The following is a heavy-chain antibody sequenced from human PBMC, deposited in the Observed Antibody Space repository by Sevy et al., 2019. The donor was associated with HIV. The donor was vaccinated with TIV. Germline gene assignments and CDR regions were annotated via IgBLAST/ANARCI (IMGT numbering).Heavy chain of an antibody. CDR1: GGAFSSYA. CDR2: TIPIFGTS. V-gene: IGHV1-69*13. Sequence: ASVKVSCKASGGAFSSYAISWVRQAPGQGLEWMGGTIPIFGTSHYAQKFQGRVTITADESTNTAYMDLSSLRSEDTAVYFCARVVALGANVEWFDPWGQGTLVTVSS. D-gene: IGHD2-15*01. CDR3: ARVVALGANVEWFDP. J-gene: IGHJ5*02.